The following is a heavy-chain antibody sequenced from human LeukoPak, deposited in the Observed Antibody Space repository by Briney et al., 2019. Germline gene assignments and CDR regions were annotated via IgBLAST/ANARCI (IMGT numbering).Heavy chain of an antibody. J-gene: IGHJ4*02. CDR3: AKDHWTDSSGPHFDY. CDR2: ISYDGSNK. Sequence: GGSLRLSCAASGFTFSSYGMHWVRQAPGKGLEWVAVISYDGSNKYYADSVKGRFAVSRDSSRDIVHLQMNSLRPEDTAVYYCAKDHWTDSSGPHFDYWGQGTLVTVSS. V-gene: IGHV3-30*18. D-gene: IGHD6-19*01. CDR1: GFTFSSYG.